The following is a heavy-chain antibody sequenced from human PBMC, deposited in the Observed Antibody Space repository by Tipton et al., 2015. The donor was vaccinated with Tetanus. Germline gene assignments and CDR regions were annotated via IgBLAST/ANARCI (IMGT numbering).Heavy chain of an antibody. CDR3: SRQEPPRRFFYASSGSSA. CDR2: IFYTGSS. V-gene: IGHV4-39*01. D-gene: IGHD3-22*01. Sequence: TLSLTCAVSGVSIRSSTYFWGWIRQPPGKALEWIGHIFYTGSSHYNPSFKSRVTMSVDTSKNQFSLNLTSVTAADTAVYFCSRQEPPRRFFYASSGSSAWGQGTLVTVSS. CDR1: GVSIRSSTYF. J-gene: IGHJ5*02.